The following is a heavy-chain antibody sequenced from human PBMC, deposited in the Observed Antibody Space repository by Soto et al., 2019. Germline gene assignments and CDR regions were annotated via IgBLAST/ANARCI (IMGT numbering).Heavy chain of an antibody. V-gene: IGHV3-48*01. Sequence: EVQLVESGGGLVQPGGSLRLSCAASGFTFSSYSMNWVRQAPGKGLEWVSYISSSSSTIYYADSVKGRFTISRDNAKNSLYRQMNSLRAEVTAVYYCASAEGGWDSGGMDVWGQGTTVTVSS. J-gene: IGHJ6*02. CDR2: ISSSSSTI. CDR3: ASAEGGWDSGGMDV. CDR1: GFTFSSYS. D-gene: IGHD6-19*01.